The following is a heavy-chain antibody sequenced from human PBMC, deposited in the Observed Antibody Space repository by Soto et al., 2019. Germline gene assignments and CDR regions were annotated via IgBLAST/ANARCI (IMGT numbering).Heavy chain of an antibody. CDR2: IKQDGSEK. CDR3: VASAGATVGTYFGMDV. Sequence: GGSLRLSCGASGFTFNTCWMSWVRQAPGKVLEWVANIKQDGSEKYYVDSVKGRFTISRDNAKNSLYLQMNSLRDEDTAVYYCVASAGATVGTYFGMDVWGQGTTVTVSS. D-gene: IGHD6-13*01. J-gene: IGHJ6*02. CDR1: GFTFNTCW. V-gene: IGHV3-7*05.